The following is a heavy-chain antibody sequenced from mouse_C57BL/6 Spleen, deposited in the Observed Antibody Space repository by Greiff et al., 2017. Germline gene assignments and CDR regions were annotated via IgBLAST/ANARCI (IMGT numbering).Heavy chain of an antibody. J-gene: IGHJ4*01. Sequence: DVQLQESGPVLVKPGASVKMSCKASGYTFTDYYMNWVKQSHGKSLEWIGVINPYNGGTSYNQKFKGKATLTVDKSSSTAYMELNSLTSEDSAVYYCAREGLGDAMDYWGQGTSVTVSS. D-gene: IGHD3-3*01. V-gene: IGHV1-19*01. CDR1: GYTFTDYY. CDR3: AREGLGDAMDY. CDR2: INPYNGGT.